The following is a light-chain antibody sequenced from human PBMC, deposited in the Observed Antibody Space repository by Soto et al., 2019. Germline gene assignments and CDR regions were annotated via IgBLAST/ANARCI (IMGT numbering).Light chain of an antibody. J-gene: IGLJ3*02. CDR3: SSYTSSGTHWV. Sequence: QSALTQPASVSGSPGQSITISCTGSSSDIGTYNYLSWYQQHPGKAPKLMIYEVSDRPSGISNRFSGSKSGNTASLTISGLQAEDEDDYYCSSYTSSGTHWVFGGGTKLTVL. CDR1: SSDIGTYNY. V-gene: IGLV2-14*01. CDR2: EVS.